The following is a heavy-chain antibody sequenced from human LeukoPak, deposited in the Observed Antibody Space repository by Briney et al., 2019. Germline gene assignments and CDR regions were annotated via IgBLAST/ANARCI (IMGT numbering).Heavy chain of an antibody. V-gene: IGHV4-34*01. CDR1: GGSLSGSY. J-gene: IGHJ4*02. CDR2: INHSGSA. CDR3: ARARRDSGYYKVDY. Sequence: SETLSLTCAVYGGSLSGSYWSWIRQPPGKGLEWIGAINHSGSANYNPSLKSRVTLSIDKSKNQFSLNLNSVTAADTAVYYCARARRDSGYYKVDYWGQGTLVTVSS. D-gene: IGHD3-3*01.